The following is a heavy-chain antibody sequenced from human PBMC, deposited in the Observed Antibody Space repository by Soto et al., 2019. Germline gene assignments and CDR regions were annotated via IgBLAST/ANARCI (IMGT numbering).Heavy chain of an antibody. Sequence: PGESLKISCKGSGYSFAGYWITWVRQRPGKGLEWMAIIYPDDSDSRYSPSFQGQVTISADKSISTAYLQWSSLKASDTAIYYCVATYGDYLDYWGQGTLVTVSS. V-gene: IGHV5-51*01. CDR2: IYPDDSDS. J-gene: IGHJ4*02. CDR3: VATYGDYLDY. CDR1: GYSFAGYW. D-gene: IGHD4-17*01.